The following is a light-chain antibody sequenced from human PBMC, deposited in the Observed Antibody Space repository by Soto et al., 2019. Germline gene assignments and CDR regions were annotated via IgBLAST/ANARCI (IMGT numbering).Light chain of an antibody. CDR3: AAWDDSLNGWV. V-gene: IGLV1-36*01. J-gene: IGLJ3*02. CDR1: ASTIGNNA. CDR2: YDD. Sequence: QSVLTQPPSVSEAPRQRVTISCSGGASTIGNNAVNWYQQLPGKPPKLLIYYDDLLPSGVSDRLSGSKSGTSASLAISGLQSEDEADYYCAAWDDSLNGWVFGGGTKLTVL.